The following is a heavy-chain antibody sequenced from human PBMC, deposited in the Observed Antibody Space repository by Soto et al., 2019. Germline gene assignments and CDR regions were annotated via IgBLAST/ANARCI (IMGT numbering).Heavy chain of an antibody. D-gene: IGHD6-13*01. Sequence: ASVKVSCTASGYTFTSYGISWVRQAPGQGLEWMGWISAYNGNTNYAQKFQGRVTITADESTSTAYMELSSLRSEDTAVYYCTAAAAGTVRLYYYYGMDVWGQGTTVTVSS. V-gene: IGHV1-18*01. CDR1: GYTFTSYG. J-gene: IGHJ6*02. CDR3: TAAAAGTVRLYYYYGMDV. CDR2: ISAYNGNT.